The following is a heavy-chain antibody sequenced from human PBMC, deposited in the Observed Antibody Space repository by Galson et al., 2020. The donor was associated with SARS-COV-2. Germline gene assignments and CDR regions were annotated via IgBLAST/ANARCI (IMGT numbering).Heavy chain of an antibody. V-gene: IGHV4-34*01. CDR2: INSSGST. CDR1: GGSFSGYY. Sequence: SETLSLTCAVYGGSFSGYYWSWIRQPPGKGLEWIGAINSSGSTNYNPSLKSRVTLSVDTSKNHFSLKLSSVTAAATAVYYCAREENFFLVVSGKRMSYFDNWGRGTLATVSS. J-gene: IGHJ4*02. CDR3: AREENFFLVVSGKRMSYFDN. D-gene: IGHD2-21*01.